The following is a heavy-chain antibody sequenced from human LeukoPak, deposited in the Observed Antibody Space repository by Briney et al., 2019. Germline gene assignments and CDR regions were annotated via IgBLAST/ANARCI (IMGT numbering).Heavy chain of an antibody. V-gene: IGHV4-39*01. D-gene: IGHD2-2*01. Sequence: SETLSLTCTVSGGSISSSSYYWGWIRQPPGKGLEWIGSIYYSGSTYYNPSLKSRVTISVDTSKNQFSLKLSSVTAADTAVYYCARKLGYCSSTSCLDAFDIWGQGTMVTVSS. CDR3: ARKLGYCSSTSCLDAFDI. J-gene: IGHJ3*02. CDR2: IYYSGST. CDR1: GGSISSSSYY.